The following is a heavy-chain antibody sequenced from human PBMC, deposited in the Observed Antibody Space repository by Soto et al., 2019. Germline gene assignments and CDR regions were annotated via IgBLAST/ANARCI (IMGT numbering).Heavy chain of an antibody. CDR2: INPSGGST. CDR1: GYTFTSYY. Sequence: ASVKVSCKASGYTFTSYYMHWVRQAPGQGLEWMGIINPSGGSTSYAQKFQGRATMTRDTSITTAYMELSSLRSEDTAVYYCGRSPRNWGFDYWGLGTLVTVSS. J-gene: IGHJ4*02. D-gene: IGHD7-27*01. CDR3: GRSPRNWGFDY. V-gene: IGHV1-46*01.